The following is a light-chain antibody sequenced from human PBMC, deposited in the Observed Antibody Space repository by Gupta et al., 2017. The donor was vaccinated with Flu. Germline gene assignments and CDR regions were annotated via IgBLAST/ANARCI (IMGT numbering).Light chain of an antibody. J-gene: IGKJ1*01. CDR1: QSISGW. V-gene: IGKV1-5*03. Sequence: DIQMTQSPSTLSASVGDRVTITRRASQSISGWLAWYQQKPGKAPKLLISKASSLESGVPSRFSGSGSGTEFTLTISSLQPDDFATYYCQQYNSYPWTFGQGTKVEIQ. CDR3: QQYNSYPWT. CDR2: KAS.